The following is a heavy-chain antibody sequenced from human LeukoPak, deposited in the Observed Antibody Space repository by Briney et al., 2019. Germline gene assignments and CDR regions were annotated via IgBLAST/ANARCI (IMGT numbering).Heavy chain of an antibody. CDR2: ISAYNGNT. D-gene: IGHD4-17*01. CDR3: ARAWDYGDYQPGYFDY. CDR1: GYTFTSYG. Sequence: ASVKVSCKASGYTFTSYGISWVRQAPGQGLEWMGWISAYNGNTNYAQKLQGRVTMTADTSTSTAYMELRSLRSDDTAVYYCARAWDYGDYQPGYFDYWGQGTLVTVSS. J-gene: IGHJ4*02. V-gene: IGHV1-18*01.